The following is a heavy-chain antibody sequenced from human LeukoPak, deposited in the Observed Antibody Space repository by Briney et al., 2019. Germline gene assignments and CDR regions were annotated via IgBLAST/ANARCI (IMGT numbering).Heavy chain of an antibody. CDR2: ISWNSGSI. J-gene: IGHJ3*01. V-gene: IGHV3-9*03. CDR3: AKKQGDAFDF. CDR1: GFTFDDYA. Sequence: GRSLRLSCAASGFTFDDYAMHWVRQAPGKGLEWVSGISWNSGSIGYADSVKGRFTISRDNAKNSLHLQMNSLRAEDMACYYCAKKQGDAFDFWGQGTIVIVSS.